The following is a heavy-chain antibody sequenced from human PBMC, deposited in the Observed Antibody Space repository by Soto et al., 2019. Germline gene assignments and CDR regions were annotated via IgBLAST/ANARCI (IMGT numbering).Heavy chain of an antibody. CDR3: ASPGGLSMGFNY. V-gene: IGHV3-33*01. J-gene: IGHJ4*02. CDR2: IWYDGSNK. CDR1: GFTFSSHG. D-gene: IGHD3-16*02. Sequence: QVQLVESGGGVVQPGRSLRLSCAASGFTFSSHGMHWVRQAPGKGLGWVAVIWYDGSNKYYADSVEGRFTISRDNSKNTMYLQMNSLRAEDTAVYYCASPGGLSMGFNYWGQGTLVTVSS.